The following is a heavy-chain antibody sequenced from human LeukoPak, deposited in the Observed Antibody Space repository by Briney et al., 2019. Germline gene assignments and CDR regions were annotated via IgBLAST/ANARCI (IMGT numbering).Heavy chain of an antibody. D-gene: IGHD6-6*01. CDR2: IRSNADGGTT. CDR1: GFSFGEYA. V-gene: IGHV3-49*04. Sequence: PGGSLRLSCIASGFSFGEYALSWVRQAPGKGLEWVGFIRSNADGGTTEYAASVKGRFTISRDDSKSIAYLQMNSLKTEDTAVYYCTGWDSSSSEEADFDYWGQGSLVTVSS. CDR3: TGWDSSSSEEADFDY. J-gene: IGHJ4*02.